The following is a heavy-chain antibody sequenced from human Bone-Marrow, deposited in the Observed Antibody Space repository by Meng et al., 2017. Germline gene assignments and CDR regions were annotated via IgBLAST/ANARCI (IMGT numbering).Heavy chain of an antibody. CDR1: GGSFRGYH. D-gene: IGHD2-15*01. J-gene: IGHJ4*02. V-gene: IGHV4-34*01. CDR3: ARGGYCSGGSCN. Sequence: HVQLQQWGAGLLKPSETLSLTCAVYGGSFRGYHWSWIRQPPGKGLEWIGEINHSGSTNYNPSLKSRVTISVDTSKNQFSLKLSSVTAADTAVYYCARGGYCSGGSCNWGQGTLVTVSS. CDR2: INHSGST.